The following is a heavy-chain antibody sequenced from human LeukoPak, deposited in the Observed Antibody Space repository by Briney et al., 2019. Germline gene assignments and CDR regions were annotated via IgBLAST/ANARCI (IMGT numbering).Heavy chain of an antibody. J-gene: IGHJ3*02. CDR2: IYYSGST. V-gene: IGHV4-59*01. Sequence: PSETLSLTCTVSGGSISSYYWSWIRQPAGKGLEWIGYIYYSGSTNYNPSLKSRVTISVDTSKNQFSLKLSSVTAADTAVYYCARDLTWGAFDIWGQGTMVTVSS. CDR1: GGSISSYY. CDR3: ARDLTWGAFDI. D-gene: IGHD7-27*01.